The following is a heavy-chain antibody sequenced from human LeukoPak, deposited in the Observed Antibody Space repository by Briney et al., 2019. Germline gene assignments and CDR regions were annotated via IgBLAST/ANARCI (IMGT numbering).Heavy chain of an antibody. CDR2: IWYDGSNK. D-gene: IGHD4-17*01. CDR1: GFTFSSYG. V-gene: IGHV3-33*06. CDR3: AKAIGGDYGYFDL. J-gene: IGHJ2*01. Sequence: PGRSLRLSXAASGFTFSSYGMHWVRQAPGKGLEWVAVIWYDGSNKYYADSVKGRFTISRDNSKNTLYLQMNSLRAEDTAVYYCAKAIGGDYGYFDLWGRGTLVTVSS.